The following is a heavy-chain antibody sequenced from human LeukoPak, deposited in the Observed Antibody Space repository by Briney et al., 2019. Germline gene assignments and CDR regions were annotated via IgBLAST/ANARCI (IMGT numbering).Heavy chain of an antibody. CDR3: AGAEGATIEANDY. J-gene: IGHJ4*02. V-gene: IGHV3-21*01. Sequence: GGSLRLSCAASGFTFSGSAMHWVRQASGKGLEWVSSISSSSSYIYYADSVKGRFTISRDNAKNSLYLQMNSLRAEDTAVYYCAGAEGATIEANDYWGQGTLVTVSS. CDR1: GFTFSGSA. CDR2: ISSSSSYI. D-gene: IGHD1-26*01.